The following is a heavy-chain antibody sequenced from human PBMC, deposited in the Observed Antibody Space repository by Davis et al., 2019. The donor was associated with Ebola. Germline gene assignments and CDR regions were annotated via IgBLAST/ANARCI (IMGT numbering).Heavy chain of an antibody. D-gene: IGHD4-17*01. J-gene: IGHJ4*02. Sequence: MPSETLSLTCTVSGGSISSSSFFWGWIRQPPGKGLEWIASIYYNGLTYHNPSLKSRVAISIDTSKKQFSLRLSSLTAADTAVYYCATLRMSVDYWGQGTVVTVSS. V-gene: IGHV4-39*01. CDR2: IYYNGLT. CDR1: GGSISSSSFF. CDR3: ATLRMSVDY.